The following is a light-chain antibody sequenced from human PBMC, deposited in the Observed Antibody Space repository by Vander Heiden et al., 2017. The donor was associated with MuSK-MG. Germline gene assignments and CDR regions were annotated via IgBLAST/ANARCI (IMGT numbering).Light chain of an antibody. V-gene: IGLV2-14*01. CDR2: DVS. CDR1: SSDVGGYNY. J-gene: IGLJ3*02. Sequence: QSALPQPASVSGSPAPSITISCTGTSSDVGGYNYVSWYQQHPGKAPKLMIYDVSNRPSGVSNRFSGSKSGNTASLTISGLQAEDEADYYCSSYTSSSTPWVFGGGTKLTVL. CDR3: SSYTSSSTPWV.